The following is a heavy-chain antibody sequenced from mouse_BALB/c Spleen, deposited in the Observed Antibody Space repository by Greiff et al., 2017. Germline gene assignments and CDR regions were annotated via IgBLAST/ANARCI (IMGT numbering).Heavy chain of an antibody. CDR1: GYTFTDYY. J-gene: IGHJ2*01. Sequence: QVQLKQSGPELVKPGASVKISCKASGYTFTDYYIHWVKQKPGQGLEWIGWIYPGSGNTKYNEKFKGKATLTVDTSSSTAYMQLSSLTSEDTAVYYCARSTTLVFDYWGQGTTLTVSA. V-gene: IGHV1-84*02. CDR3: ARSTTLVFDY. D-gene: IGHD1-1*01. CDR2: IYPGSGNT.